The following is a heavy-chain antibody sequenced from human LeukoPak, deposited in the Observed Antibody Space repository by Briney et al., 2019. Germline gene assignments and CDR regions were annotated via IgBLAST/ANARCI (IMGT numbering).Heavy chain of an antibody. V-gene: IGHV4-59*01. CDR3: ARHRYYYDSSGYYYQP. Sequence: SETLSLTCTVSGGSISNYYWSWIRQPPGKGLEWLGYVFHSGSTTYNPSLKSRVTMSLDTSKNQFSLKLNSVTAADTAIYYCARHRYYYDSSGYYYQPWGQGTLVTVSS. CDR2: VFHSGST. CDR1: GGSISNYY. D-gene: IGHD3-22*01. J-gene: IGHJ5*02.